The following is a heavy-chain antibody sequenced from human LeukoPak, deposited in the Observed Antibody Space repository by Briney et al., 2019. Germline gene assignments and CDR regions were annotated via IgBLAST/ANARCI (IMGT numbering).Heavy chain of an antibody. CDR2: ISNDGSNT. V-gene: IGHV3-30*18. Sequence: GGSLRLSCAASGFTFSRYGIHWVRQAPGKGLEWVAVISNDGSNTHYADSVKGRFTISRDNSKNTLYLQMNSLRGEDTAVSYCAKTPDIVEAVAATRFDYWGQGTLVTASS. J-gene: IGHJ4*02. CDR3: AKTPDIVEAVAATRFDY. CDR1: GFTFSRYG. D-gene: IGHD2-15*01.